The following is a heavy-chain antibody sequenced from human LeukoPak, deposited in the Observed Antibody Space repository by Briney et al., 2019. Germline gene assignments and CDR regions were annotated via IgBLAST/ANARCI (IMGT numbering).Heavy chain of an antibody. V-gene: IGHV4-59*08. Sequence: TETLSLTCTVSGGSISPFYWNWIRQPPGKGLEWIGYIYNSGSTNYNPSLKSRVTISVDTSKNQFSLKLSSVTAADTAVYYCARQPPNYGSGSYAFDIWGQGTMVTVSS. D-gene: IGHD3-10*01. CDR3: ARQPPNYGSGSYAFDI. CDR2: IYNSGST. CDR1: GGSISPFY. J-gene: IGHJ3*02.